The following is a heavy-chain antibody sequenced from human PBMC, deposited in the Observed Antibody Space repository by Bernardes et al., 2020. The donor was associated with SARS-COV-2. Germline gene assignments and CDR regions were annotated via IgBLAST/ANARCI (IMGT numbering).Heavy chain of an antibody. D-gene: IGHD3-3*01. V-gene: IGHV4-34*01. CDR2: INHSGST. Sequence: SETLSLTCAVYGGSFSGYYWSWIRQPPGKGLEWIGEINHSGSTNYNPSLKSRVTISVDTSKNQFSLKLSSVTAADTAVYYCASSNYDFWSGYIRLFDYWGQGTLVTVSS. J-gene: IGHJ4*02. CDR1: GGSFSGYY. CDR3: ASSNYDFWSGYIRLFDY.